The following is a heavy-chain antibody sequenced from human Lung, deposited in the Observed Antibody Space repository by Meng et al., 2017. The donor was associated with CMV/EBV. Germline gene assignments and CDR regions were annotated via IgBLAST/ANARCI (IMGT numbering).Heavy chain of an antibody. CDR1: GFSFRSYS. Sequence: GESXKISCAASGFSFRSYSMNWVRLTPGKGLEWVASISRDSAYIFYADSVKGRFTISRDNAKNSLYLQMNSLRAEDTALYYCARDPHEGDIVVVPVVLGQGXTVTVSS. V-gene: IGHV3-21*01. CDR3: ARDPHEGDIVVVPVV. D-gene: IGHD2-2*01. CDR2: ISRDSAYI. J-gene: IGHJ6*02.